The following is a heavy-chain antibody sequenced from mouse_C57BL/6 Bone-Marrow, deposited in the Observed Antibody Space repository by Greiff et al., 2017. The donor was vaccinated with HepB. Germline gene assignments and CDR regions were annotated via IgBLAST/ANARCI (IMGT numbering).Heavy chain of an antibody. CDR1: GYTFTSYW. CDR3: ARVPHYYGSSEYYFDY. D-gene: IGHD1-1*01. Sequence: QVQLQQPGAELVRPGSSVKLSCKASGYTFTSYWMHWVKQRPIQGLEWIGNIDPSDSETHYNQKFKDKATLTVDKSSSTAYMQLSSLTSEDSAVYYCARVPHYYGSSEYYFDYWGQGTTLTVSS. V-gene: IGHV1-52*01. CDR2: IDPSDSET. J-gene: IGHJ2*01.